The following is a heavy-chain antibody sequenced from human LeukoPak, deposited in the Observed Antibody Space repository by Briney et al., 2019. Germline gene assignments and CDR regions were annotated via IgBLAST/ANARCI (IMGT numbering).Heavy chain of an antibody. CDR3: ARANPHCSGGSCFRPLDY. V-gene: IGHV3-11*01. D-gene: IGHD2-15*01. Sequence: GRSLRLSCAASGFTFSDYYMSWIRQAPGKGLESVSYISSSGSTIYYADSVKGRFTISRDNAKNSLYLQMNSLRAEDTAVYYCARANPHCSGGSCFRPLDYWGQGTLVTVSS. J-gene: IGHJ4*02. CDR2: ISSSGSTI. CDR1: GFTFSDYY.